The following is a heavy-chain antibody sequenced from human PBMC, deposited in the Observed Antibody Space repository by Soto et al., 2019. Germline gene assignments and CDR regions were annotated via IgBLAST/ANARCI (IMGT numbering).Heavy chain of an antibody. CDR2: MLSVGAAGKT. V-gene: IGHV3-15*07. J-gene: IGHJ6*04. Sequence: EVQLVESGGGLVKAGGSLTLSCAASGLKFSDAWMNWVRQAPGKGLEWVGRMLSVGAAGKTDYAAPVQGRFTIARDDSRDTLYLQTNSLRDEDTALYYCADISQWLVQSQYYYGIRVWGEGTTGTVSS. CDR1: GLKFSDAW. D-gene: IGHD6-19*01. CDR3: ADISQWLVQSQYYYGIRV.